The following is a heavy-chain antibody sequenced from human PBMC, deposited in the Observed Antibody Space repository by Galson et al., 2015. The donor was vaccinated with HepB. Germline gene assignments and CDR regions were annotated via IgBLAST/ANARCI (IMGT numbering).Heavy chain of an antibody. J-gene: IGHJ4*02. CDR1: GGSFSGYY. Sequence: SETLSLTCAVYGGSFSGYYWSWIRQPPGKGLEWIGEINHSGSTNYNPSLKSRVTISVDTSKNQFSLKLSSVTAADTAVYYCARVGVNYYGSGSYYQQDYWGQGTLVTVSS. V-gene: IGHV4-34*01. CDR3: ARVGVNYYGSGSYYQQDY. D-gene: IGHD3-10*01. CDR2: INHSGST.